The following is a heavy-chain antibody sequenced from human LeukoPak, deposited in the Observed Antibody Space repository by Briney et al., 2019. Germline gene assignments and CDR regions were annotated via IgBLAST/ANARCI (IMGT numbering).Heavy chain of an antibody. V-gene: IGHV1-2*02. CDR1: GYTFTGYY. J-gene: IGHJ4*02. D-gene: IGHD2-15*01. Sequence: GASVKVSCKASGYTFTGYYMHWVRQAPGQGLEWMGWINPNSGGTNYAQKFQGRVTMTRDTSISTAYMELSRLRSDDTAVYYCARVSCSGGSCYPAYWGQGTLVTVSS. CDR3: ARVSCSGGSCYPAY. CDR2: INPNSGGT.